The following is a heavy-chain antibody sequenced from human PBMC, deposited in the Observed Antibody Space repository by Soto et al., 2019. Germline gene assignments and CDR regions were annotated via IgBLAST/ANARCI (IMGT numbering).Heavy chain of an antibody. Sequence: GESLKISSKCSGYSFTDVWINWVRQMPGKDLEWMLRIDPRDSYTNFSPSFQGHVTISVDKSITTAYLHWSSLKASDAAMYYCARRGSSGLFTLMPFDIWGQGTMVTVS. CDR2: IDPRDSYT. CDR3: ARRGSSGLFTLMPFDI. V-gene: IGHV5-10-1*01. J-gene: IGHJ3*02. CDR1: GYSFTDVW. D-gene: IGHD6-19*01.